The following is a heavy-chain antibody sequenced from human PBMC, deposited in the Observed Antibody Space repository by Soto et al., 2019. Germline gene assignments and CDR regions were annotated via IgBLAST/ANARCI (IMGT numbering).Heavy chain of an antibody. CDR3: ARGFPRHDYGDSFEYFQH. Sequence: QVQLVQSGAEVKKPGASVKVSCKASGYTFTSYDINWVRQATGQGLEWMGWMNPNSGNTGYAQKFQGRVTMTRNTSIITAYMELSSLRSEDTAVYYCARGFPRHDYGDSFEYFQHWGQGTLVTVSS. J-gene: IGHJ1*01. CDR2: MNPNSGNT. D-gene: IGHD4-17*01. CDR1: GYTFTSYD. V-gene: IGHV1-8*01.